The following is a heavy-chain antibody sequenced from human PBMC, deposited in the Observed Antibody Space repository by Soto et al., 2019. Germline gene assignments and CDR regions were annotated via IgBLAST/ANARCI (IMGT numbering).Heavy chain of an antibody. J-gene: IGHJ4*02. Sequence: GAPVRLSCPASGFTFSSCGMHWVRQAPGKGLEWVAVISYDGSNKYYADSVKGRFTISRDNSKNTLYLQMNSLRAEDTAVYYFAKGGYSYGEFDYWGQGTLVTVS. D-gene: IGHD5-18*01. CDR1: GFTFSSCG. CDR3: AKGGYSYGEFDY. V-gene: IGHV3-30*18. CDR2: ISYDGSNK.